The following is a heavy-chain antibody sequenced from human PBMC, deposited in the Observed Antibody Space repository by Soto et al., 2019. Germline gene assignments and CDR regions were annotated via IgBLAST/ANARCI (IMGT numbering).Heavy chain of an antibody. Sequence: QVQLQESGPGLVKPSQTLSLTCTVSGGSISSGDYYWSWIRQPPGKGLEWVGYIYYSGSTYYNPSLKSRLTISVDTSKNQFSLKLSSVTAADTAVYYCARLRGYCTSTNCYALYGMDVWGQGPTVTVSS. CDR2: IYYSGST. V-gene: IGHV4-30-4*01. J-gene: IGHJ6*02. CDR1: GGSISSGDYY. D-gene: IGHD2-2*01. CDR3: ARLRGYCTSTNCYALYGMDV.